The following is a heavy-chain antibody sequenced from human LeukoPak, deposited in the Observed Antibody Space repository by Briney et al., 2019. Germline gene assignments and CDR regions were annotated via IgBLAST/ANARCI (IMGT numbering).Heavy chain of an antibody. CDR2: IKQDGSEK. V-gene: IGHV3-7*01. CDR1: GFTFSSYW. D-gene: IGHD2-15*01. CDR3: ARDKVVGATYFDY. J-gene: IGHJ4*02. Sequence: GGSLRLSCAASGFTFSSYWMSWVRQAPGKGLEWVANIKQDGSEKYYVDSVKGRFTISRDNAKNSLYLQMNSLRAEDTAVYYCARDKVVGATYFDYWGQGTLVTASS.